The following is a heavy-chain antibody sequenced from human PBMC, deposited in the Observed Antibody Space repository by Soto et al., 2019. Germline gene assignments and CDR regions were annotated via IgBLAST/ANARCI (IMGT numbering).Heavy chain of an antibody. V-gene: IGHV3-7*05. CDR1: GFIFNNYW. Sequence: EVQLVESGGGLVQPGGSLRLSCAASGFIFNNYWMAWARQRPGKGLGWVANINEPGSDTYYVDSVKGRFSISRDNAKNSLYLQMDSLGAEDTAVYYCARAPAPGTTDYWGQGTLVSVSS. CDR3: ARAPAPGTTDY. CDR2: INEPGSDT. D-gene: IGHD1-7*01. J-gene: IGHJ4*02.